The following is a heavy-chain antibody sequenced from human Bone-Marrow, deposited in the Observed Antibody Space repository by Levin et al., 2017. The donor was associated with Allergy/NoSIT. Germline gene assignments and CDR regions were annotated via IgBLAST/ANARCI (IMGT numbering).Heavy chain of an antibody. J-gene: IGHJ4*02. CDR3: AKDQSTSGYDFIGQIDY. V-gene: IGHV3-30*18. D-gene: IGHD5-12*01. Sequence: GGSLRLSCAASRFTFSSYGMHWVRQAPGKGLEWVAVISYDGSNKYYADSVKGRFTISRDNSKNTLYLQMNSLRAEDTAVYYCAKDQSTSGYDFIGQIDYWGQGTLVTVSS. CDR1: RFTFSSYG. CDR2: ISYDGSNK.